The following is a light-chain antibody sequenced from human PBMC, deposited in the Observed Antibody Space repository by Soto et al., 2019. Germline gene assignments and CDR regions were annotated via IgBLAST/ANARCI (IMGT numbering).Light chain of an antibody. J-gene: IGLJ1*01. CDR1: SSDVGAYNY. Sequence: QSALTPPASVSGSPGQSIAISCTGTSSDVGAYNYVSWYQQHPGKAPKLMIYDVSHRPSGASDRFSGSKSGNTASLTISGLQPEDEADYYCTSYTSSSTYVFGTGTKVTVL. CDR3: TSYTSSSTYV. CDR2: DVS. V-gene: IGLV2-14*01.